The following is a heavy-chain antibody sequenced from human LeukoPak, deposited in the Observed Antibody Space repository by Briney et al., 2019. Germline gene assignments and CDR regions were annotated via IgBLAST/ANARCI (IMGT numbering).Heavy chain of an antibody. CDR3: ARTRVDTLHYCGMDV. CDR2: ISSSSSTI. J-gene: IGHJ6*02. CDR1: GFTFSSYS. D-gene: IGHD5-18*01. V-gene: IGHV3-48*01. Sequence: GGSLRLSCAASGFTFSSYSMNWVRQAPGKGLEWVSYISSSSSTIYYADSVKGRFTISRDNAKNSLYLQMNSLRAEDTAVYYCARTRVDTLHYCGMDVWGQGTTVTVS.